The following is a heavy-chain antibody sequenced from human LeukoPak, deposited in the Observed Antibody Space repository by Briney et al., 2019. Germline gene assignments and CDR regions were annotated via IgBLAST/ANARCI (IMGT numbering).Heavy chain of an antibody. CDR3: AKELIVPGIDY. J-gene: IGHJ4*02. CDR2: ISYDGSNK. CDR1: GFTFSSYA. D-gene: IGHD3-22*01. V-gene: IGHV3-30-3*01. Sequence: PGRSLRLSCAASGFTFSSYAMHWVRQAPGKGLEWVAVISYDGSNKYYADSVKGRFTISRDNSKNTLYLQMNSLRAEDTAVYYCAKELIVPGIDYWGQGTLVTVSS.